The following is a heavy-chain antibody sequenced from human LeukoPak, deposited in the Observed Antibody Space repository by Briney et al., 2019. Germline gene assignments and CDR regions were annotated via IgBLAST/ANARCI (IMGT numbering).Heavy chain of an antibody. J-gene: IGHJ4*02. V-gene: IGHV1-2*06. CDR1: GYTFTGYY. CDR3: VFRGSYRFDY. CDR2: INPNSGGT. D-gene: IGHD3-16*02. Sequence: GASVKVSFKASGYTFTGYYMHWVRQAPGQGLEWMGRINPNSGGTNYAQKFQGRVTMTRDTSISTAYMELSRLRSDDTAVYYCVFRGSYRFDYWGQGTLVTVSS.